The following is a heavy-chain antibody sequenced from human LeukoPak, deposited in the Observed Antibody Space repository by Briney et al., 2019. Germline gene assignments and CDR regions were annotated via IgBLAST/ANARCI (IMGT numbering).Heavy chain of an antibody. D-gene: IGHD5-12*01. CDR2: IRYDGSNK. J-gene: IGHJ4*02. CDR1: GFTFSSYG. CDR3: ARVRREVATIGFDY. V-gene: IGHV3-30*02. Sequence: PGGSLRLSCAASGFTFSSYGMHWVRQAPGKGLEWVAFIRYDGSNKYYADSVKGRFTFSRDNAKNSLYLQMNSLRAEDTAVYYCARVRREVATIGFDYWGQGTLVTVSS.